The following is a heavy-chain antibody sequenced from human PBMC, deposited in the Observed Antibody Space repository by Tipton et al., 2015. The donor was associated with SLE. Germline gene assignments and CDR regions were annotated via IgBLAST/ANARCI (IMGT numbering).Heavy chain of an antibody. J-gene: IGHJ5*02. CDR3: ARGISRDQTDWFDP. V-gene: IGHV4-31*03. Sequence: TLSLTCTVSGGSISSGGYYWSWIRQHPGKGLEWIGYIYYSGSTYYNPSLKSRVTISVDTSKNQFSLKLSSVTAADTAVYYCARGISRDQTDWFDPWGQGTLVTVSS. CDR1: GGSISSGGYY. D-gene: IGHD2-15*01. CDR2: IYYSGST.